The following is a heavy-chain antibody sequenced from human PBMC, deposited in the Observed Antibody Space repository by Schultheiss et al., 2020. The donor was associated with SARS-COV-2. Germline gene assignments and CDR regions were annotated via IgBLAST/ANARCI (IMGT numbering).Heavy chain of an antibody. CDR3: ARDGEVVTAILSDSNWFDP. V-gene: IGHV4-30-4*08. J-gene: IGHJ5*02. CDR1: GGSISSGGYY. CDR2: IYYSGST. Sequence: SETLSLTCTVSGGSISSGGYYWSWIRQHPGKGLEWIGYIYYSGSTYYNPSLKSRVTISVDTSKNQFSLKLSSVTAADTAVYYCARDGEVVTAILSDSNWFDPWGQGTLVTVSS. D-gene: IGHD2-21*02.